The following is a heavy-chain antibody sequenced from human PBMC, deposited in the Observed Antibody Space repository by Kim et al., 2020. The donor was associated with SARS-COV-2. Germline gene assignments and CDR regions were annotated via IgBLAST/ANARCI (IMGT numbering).Heavy chain of an antibody. Sequence: YYAESVKGRFTISRDISKNTLYLHMNGLRAEDTAVYYCARRLSSSWASDYWGQGTLVTVSS. V-gene: IGHV3-53*01. CDR3: ARRLSSSWASDY. D-gene: IGHD6-13*01. J-gene: IGHJ4*02.